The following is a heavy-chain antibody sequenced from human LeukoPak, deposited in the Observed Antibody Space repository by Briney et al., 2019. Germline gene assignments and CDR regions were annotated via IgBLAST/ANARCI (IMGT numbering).Heavy chain of an antibody. D-gene: IGHD2-2*02. Sequence: GSLRLSCAASGFTFGSYWMHWVRQAPGKGLVWVSRINTDGGSTTYADSVKGRFTISRDNAKNTLYLQMNSLRAEGTAVYYCGRGFSIVPAGIPDYWGLGTLVTVSS. J-gene: IGHJ4*02. CDR1: GFTFGSYW. CDR3: GRGFSIVPAGIPDY. CDR2: INTDGGST. V-gene: IGHV3-74*01.